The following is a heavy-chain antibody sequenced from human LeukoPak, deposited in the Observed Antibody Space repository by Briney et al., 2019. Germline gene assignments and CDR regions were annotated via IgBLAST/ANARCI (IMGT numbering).Heavy chain of an antibody. D-gene: IGHD2-21*02. CDR1: GYTFTSYY. CDR2: INPSGGST. CDR3: ARDWDCGGDCYSAFDY. J-gene: IGHJ4*02. Sequence: AASVKVSCKASGYTFTSYYMHWVRQAPGQGLEWMGIINPSGGSTSYAQKFQGRVTMTRDMSTSTVYMELSSLRSEDTAVYYCARDWDCGGDCYSAFDYWGQGALVTVSS. V-gene: IGHV1-46*01.